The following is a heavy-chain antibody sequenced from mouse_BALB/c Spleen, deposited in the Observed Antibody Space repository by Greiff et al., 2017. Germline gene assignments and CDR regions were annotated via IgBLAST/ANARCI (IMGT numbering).Heavy chain of an antibody. J-gene: IGHJ4*01. V-gene: IGHV5-6*01. Sequence: EVQVVESGGDLVKPGGSLKLSCAASGFTFSSYGMSWVRQTPDKRLEWVATISSGGSYTYYPDSVKGRFTISRDNAKNTLYLQMSSLKSEDTAMYYCARHGGPITTVVEGYAMDYWGQGTSVTVSS. CDR1: GFTFSSYG. CDR2: ISSGGSYT. CDR3: ARHGGPITTVVEGYAMDY. D-gene: IGHD1-1*01.